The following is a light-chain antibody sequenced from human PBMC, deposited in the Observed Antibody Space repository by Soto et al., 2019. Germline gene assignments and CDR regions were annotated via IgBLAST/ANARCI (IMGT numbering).Light chain of an antibody. CDR3: QQYYSTPRT. CDR1: QSVLYSSNNKNY. J-gene: IGKJ1*01. V-gene: IGKV4-1*01. Sequence: DIVMTQSPDSLAVSLGERATINCKSSQSVLYSSNNKNYLAWYQQKPGQPPKLLIYWASTRESGVTDRFSGSGSGTDFTLTISSLQAEDVAVFYCQQYYSTPRTFGQGTKVAIK. CDR2: WAS.